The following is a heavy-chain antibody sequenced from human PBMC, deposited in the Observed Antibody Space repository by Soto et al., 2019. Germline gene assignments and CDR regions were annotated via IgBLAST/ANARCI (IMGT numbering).Heavy chain of an antibody. D-gene: IGHD4-17*01. J-gene: IGHJ4*02. CDR2: IWYDGSNK. CDR3: ARASMTTVTTSLGKRTFPNFDY. V-gene: IGHV3-33*01. Sequence: GGSLRLSCAASGFTFSSYGMHWVRQAPGKGLEWVAVIWYDGSNKYYADSVKGRFTISRDNSKNTLYLQMNSLRAEDTAVYYCARASMTTVTTSLGKRTFPNFDYWGQGTLVTVSS. CDR1: GFTFSSYG.